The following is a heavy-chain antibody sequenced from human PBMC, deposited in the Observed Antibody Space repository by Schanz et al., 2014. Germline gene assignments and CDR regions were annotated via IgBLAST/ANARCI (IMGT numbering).Heavy chain of an antibody. CDR1: GFSISDAW. CDR2: INSDGSTT. J-gene: IGHJ6*02. CDR3: ARPLGPNYYYYGLDV. V-gene: IGHV3-74*02. Sequence: EVQLLESGGGLVQPGGSLRLSCAASGFSISDAWMHWVRQAPGKGLVWVSRINSDGSTTIYADSVKGRFTISRDNAKNTLYLQMNSLRAEDTAVYYCARPLGPNYYYYGLDVWGQGTTVTVSS.